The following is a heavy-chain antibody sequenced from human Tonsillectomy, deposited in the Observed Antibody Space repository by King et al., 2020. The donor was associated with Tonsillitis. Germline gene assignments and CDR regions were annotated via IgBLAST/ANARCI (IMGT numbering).Heavy chain of an antibody. CDR3: AIDYDNNSGIFDY. CDR1: GYTFTSYA. CDR2: INAGNGNT. D-gene: IGHD4-23*01. Sequence: QLVQSGAEVKKPGASVKVSCQASGYTFTSYAMHWVRQAPGQRLEWMGWINAGNGNTKYSQKFQGRVTITRDTSASTAYMELSSLRSEDTAVCYCAIDYDNNSGIFDYWGQGTLVTISS. V-gene: IGHV1-3*01. J-gene: IGHJ4*02.